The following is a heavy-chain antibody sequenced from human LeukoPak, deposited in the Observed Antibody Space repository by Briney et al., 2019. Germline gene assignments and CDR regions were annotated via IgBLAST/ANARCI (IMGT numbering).Heavy chain of an antibody. CDR2: ISGSGGST. J-gene: IGHJ4*02. Sequence: GGSLRLSCAASGFTFSSYAMTWVRQPPGKGLEWVSGISGSGGSTYYADSVKGRFTISRDNSKNTLYLQMNSLRAEDTALYYCAKDDLRPYEQCLDHWGQGTLVTVSS. CDR1: GFTFSSYA. CDR3: AKDDLRPYEQCLDH. V-gene: IGHV3-23*01. D-gene: IGHD6-19*01.